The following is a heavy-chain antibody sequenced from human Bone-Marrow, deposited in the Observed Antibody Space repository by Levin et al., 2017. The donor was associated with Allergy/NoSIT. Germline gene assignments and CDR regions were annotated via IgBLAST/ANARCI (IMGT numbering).Heavy chain of an antibody. CDR2: ISSGSTYT. Sequence: GGSLRLSCAASGFTFSDFYMNWIRQAPGKGLEWLSYISSGSTYTNYADSVRGRFTISRDDTNHLLYLQMDSLTAEDTATYYCTRDYQSDSWGPGTLVTVSS. V-gene: IGHV3-11*05. D-gene: IGHD2-2*01. CDR3: TRDYQSDS. J-gene: IGHJ4*02. CDR1: GFTFSDFY.